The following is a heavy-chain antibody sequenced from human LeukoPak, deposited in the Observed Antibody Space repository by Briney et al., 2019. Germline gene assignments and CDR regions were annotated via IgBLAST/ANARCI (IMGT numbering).Heavy chain of an antibody. CDR3: ARGRLYYYDSSGYGYY. V-gene: IGHV4-34*01. Sequence: SETLSLTCAVYGGSFSGYYWSWIRQPPGKGLEWIGEINHSGSTNYNPSLKSRVTISVDTSKNQFSLKLSSVTAADTAVYYCARGRLYYYDSSGYGYYWGQGTLVTVSS. CDR1: GGSFSGYY. D-gene: IGHD3-22*01. CDR2: INHSGST. J-gene: IGHJ4*02.